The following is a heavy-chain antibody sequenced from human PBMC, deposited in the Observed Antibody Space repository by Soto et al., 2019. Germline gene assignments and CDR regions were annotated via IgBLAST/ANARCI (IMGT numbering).Heavy chain of an antibody. V-gene: IGHV3-7*01. D-gene: IGHD3-3*01. J-gene: IGHJ6*02. CDR2: IKQDGSEK. CDR3: ARDFLTYCDFWSGLDGMDV. Sequence: GGSLRLSCAASGFTFSSYWMSWVRQAPGKGLEWVANIKQDGSEKYYVDSVKGRFTISRDNAKNSLYLQMNSLRAEDTAVYYCARDFLTYCDFWSGLDGMDVWGQGTTVTVSS. CDR1: GFTFSSYW.